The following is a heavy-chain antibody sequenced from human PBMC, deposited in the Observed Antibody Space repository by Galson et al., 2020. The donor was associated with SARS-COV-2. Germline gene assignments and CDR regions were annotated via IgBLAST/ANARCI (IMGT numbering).Heavy chain of an antibody. CDR2: IDPSDSYT. CDR1: GYSFTSYW. CDR3: ASRFDSSSWYYFDY. J-gene: IGHJ4*02. D-gene: IGHD6-13*01. V-gene: IGHV5-10-1*01. Sequence: GESLKISCKGSGYSFTSYWISWVRQMPGKGLEWMGRIDPSDSYTNYSPSFQGHVTISADKSISTAYLQWSSLKASDTAMYYCASRFDSSSWYYFDYWGQGTLVTVSS.